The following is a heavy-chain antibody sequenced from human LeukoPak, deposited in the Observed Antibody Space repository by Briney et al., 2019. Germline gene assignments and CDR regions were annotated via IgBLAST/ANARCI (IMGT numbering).Heavy chain of an antibody. CDR2: IRYDGSNK. Sequence: PGAFLRLSCAASGFTFSSYGMHWVRPAPGKGLEWVAFIRYDGSNKYYADSVKGRFTISRDNSKNTLYLQMNSLRAEDTAVYYCAKNFVDAAMPYFDYWGQGTLVTVSS. CDR3: AKNFVDAAMPYFDY. D-gene: IGHD5-18*01. J-gene: IGHJ4*02. CDR1: GFTFSSYG. V-gene: IGHV3-30*02.